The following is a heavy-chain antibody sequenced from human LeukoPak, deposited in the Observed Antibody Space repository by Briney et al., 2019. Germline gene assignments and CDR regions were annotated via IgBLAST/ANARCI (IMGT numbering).Heavy chain of an antibody. CDR3: GRSYGSGSFYYYYGMDV. V-gene: IGHV1-69*13. CDR1: GGTFSSYA. J-gene: IGHJ6*02. Sequence: SVKVSCKASGGTFSSYAISWVRQAPGQGLEWMGGIIPIFGAANYAQKFQGRVTITADESTSTAYMELSSLRSEDTAVYYCGRSYGSGSFYYYYGMDVWGQGTTVTVSS. CDR2: IIPIFGAA. D-gene: IGHD3-10*01.